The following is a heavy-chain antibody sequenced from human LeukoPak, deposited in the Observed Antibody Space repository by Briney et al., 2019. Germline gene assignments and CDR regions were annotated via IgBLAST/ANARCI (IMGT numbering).Heavy chain of an antibody. CDR3: ARDRGGGYAYGSVFDI. CDR2: ISISSDTI. J-gene: IGHJ3*02. Sequence: GGSLRLSCAASGFTFSTYSMNWVRQAPGKGLEWVSYISISSDTIYYADSVKGRFTISRDNAKNSLYLQMNSLRAEDTAVYYCARDRGGGYAYGSVFDIWGQGTMATVSS. CDR1: GFTFSTYS. V-gene: IGHV3-48*04. D-gene: IGHD5-18*01.